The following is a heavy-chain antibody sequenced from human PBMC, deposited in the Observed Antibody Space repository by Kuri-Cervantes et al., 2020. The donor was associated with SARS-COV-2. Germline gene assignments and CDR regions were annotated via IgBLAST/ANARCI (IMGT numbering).Heavy chain of an antibody. CDR1: GGSISSYY. D-gene: IGHD2-8*01. CDR2: IYYSGST. V-gene: IGHV4-59*01. CDR3: AREIGMVYAIGNWFDP. Sequence: GSLRLSCTVSGGSISSYYWSWIRQPPGKGLEWIGYIYYSGSTNYNPSLKSRVTISVDTSKNRFSLKLSSVTAADTAVYYCAREIGMVYAIGNWFDPWGQGTLVTGSS. J-gene: IGHJ5*02.